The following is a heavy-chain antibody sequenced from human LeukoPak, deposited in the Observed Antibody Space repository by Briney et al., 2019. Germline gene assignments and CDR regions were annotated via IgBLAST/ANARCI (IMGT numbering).Heavy chain of an antibody. Sequence: PSETLSLTCTVSGGSISSYYWSWVRQPPGKGLEWIGYIYYSGSTNYNPSLKSRVTISVDTYKNQFSLKLSSVTAADTAVYYCARGLEEDYYDSSGYYMSFDYWGQGTLVTVSS. CDR2: IYYSGST. J-gene: IGHJ4*02. CDR3: ARGLEEDYYDSSGYYMSFDY. D-gene: IGHD3-22*01. V-gene: IGHV4-59*01. CDR1: GGSISSYY.